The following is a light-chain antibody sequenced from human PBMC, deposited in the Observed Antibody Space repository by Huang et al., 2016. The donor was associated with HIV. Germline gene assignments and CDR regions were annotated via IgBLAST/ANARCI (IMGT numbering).Light chain of an antibody. V-gene: IGKV3-15*01. CDR3: QKYNNWPWA. CDR1: QSVSTR. CDR2: EES. Sequence: EIVMTQSPATLSMSPGERATLSCRASQSVSTRLAWYQHKPGPGPRLLISEESTRATGVPARFSGSGSGTEFTLTISGLQSEDFAVYYCQKYNNWPWAFGQGTKVEIK. J-gene: IGKJ1*01.